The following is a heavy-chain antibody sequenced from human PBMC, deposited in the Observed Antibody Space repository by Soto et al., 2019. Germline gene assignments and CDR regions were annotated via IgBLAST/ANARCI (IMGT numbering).Heavy chain of an antibody. D-gene: IGHD2-15*01. CDR3: ARGACDCSGGSGYSYYYMDV. Sequence: EVQLVESGGGLVKPGGSLRLSCAASGFTFSSYSMNWVRQAPGKGLEWVSSISSSSSYIYYADSVKGRFTISRDNAKNSLYLQMNSLRAEDTAVYYCARGACDCSGGSGYSYYYMDVWGKGTTVTVSS. CDR1: GFTFSSYS. J-gene: IGHJ6*03. CDR2: ISSSSSYI. V-gene: IGHV3-21*01.